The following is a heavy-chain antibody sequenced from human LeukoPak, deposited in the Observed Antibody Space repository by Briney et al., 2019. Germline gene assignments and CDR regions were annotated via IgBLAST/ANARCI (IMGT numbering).Heavy chain of an antibody. CDR2: INHSGST. J-gene: IGHJ5*02. V-gene: IGHV4-34*01. CDR1: GGSFSGYY. Sequence: SETLSLTCAVYGGSFSGYYWSWIRQPPGKGLEWIGEINHSGSTNYNPSLKSRVTISVDTSKNQFSLKLSSVTAADTAVYYCAREFLGWFDPWGQGTLVTVSS. CDR3: AREFLGWFDP.